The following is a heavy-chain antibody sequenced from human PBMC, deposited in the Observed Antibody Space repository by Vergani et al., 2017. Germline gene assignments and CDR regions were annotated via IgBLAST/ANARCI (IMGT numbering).Heavy chain of an antibody. CDR1: GYTFSTYG. V-gene: IGHV1-18*01. J-gene: IGHJ1*01. Sequence: QVQLVQSGAEVKKPGASVKVSCKASGYTFSTYGISWVRQAPGQGLEWMGWISAYNGNTNYPEKFQGRLTMTTDTSTRTAYMELRSLRSDDTAVYYCARELIVNDTYGRSGCWGPGTLITVSS. D-gene: IGHD6-25*01. CDR3: ARELIVNDTYGRSGC. CDR2: ISAYNGNT.